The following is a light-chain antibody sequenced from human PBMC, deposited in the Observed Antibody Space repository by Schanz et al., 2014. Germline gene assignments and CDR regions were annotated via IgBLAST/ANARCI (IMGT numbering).Light chain of an antibody. CDR1: QSVLYTSDNKNY. CDR3: QQYYGLPLT. Sequence: DIVMTQSPDSLAVSLGERATINCKSSQSVLYTSDNKNYLAWYLHKPGQPPKLLISWASTRESGVPDRFSGSGSGTDFTLTISSLQAEDVAVYYCQQYYGLPLTFGGGTKVEIK. V-gene: IGKV4-1*01. CDR2: WAS. J-gene: IGKJ4*01.